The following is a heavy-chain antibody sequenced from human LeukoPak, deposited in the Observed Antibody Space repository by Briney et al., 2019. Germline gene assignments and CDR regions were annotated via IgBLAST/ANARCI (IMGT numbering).Heavy chain of an antibody. CDR3: AKGLRGSFVTY. Sequence: GGSLRLSCPPSGFTFSSYAMRWVRQAPGKGLEWVSAISGSGGSTYYADSVKGRFTISRANSKNTLYLQMNSLRAEDTAVYYCAKGLRGSFVTYWGQGTLVTASS. CDR2: ISGSGGST. V-gene: IGHV3-23*01. CDR1: GFTFSSYA. J-gene: IGHJ4*02. D-gene: IGHD1-26*01.